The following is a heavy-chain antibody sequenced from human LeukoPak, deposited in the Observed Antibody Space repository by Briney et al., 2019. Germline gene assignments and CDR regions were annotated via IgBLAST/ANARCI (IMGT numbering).Heavy chain of an antibody. J-gene: IGHJ3*02. CDR1: GGSFSGYY. Sequence: SETLSLTCAVYGGSFSGYYWSWIRQPPGKGLEWIGEINHSGSTNYNPSLKSRVTISVDTSKNQFSLKLSSVTAADTAVYYCARTPTTVPNLDAFDIWGQGTMVTVSS. CDR3: ARTPTTVPNLDAFDI. V-gene: IGHV4-34*01. CDR2: INHSGST. D-gene: IGHD4-11*01.